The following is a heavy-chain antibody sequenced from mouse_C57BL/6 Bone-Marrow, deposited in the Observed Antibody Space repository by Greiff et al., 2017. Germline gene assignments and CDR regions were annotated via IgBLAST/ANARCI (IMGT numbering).Heavy chain of an antibody. V-gene: IGHV14-4*01. CDR3: TNGHNDYESFDY. D-gene: IGHD2-4*01. Sequence: EVQLQQSGAELVRPGASVKLSCTASGFNIKDDYMHWVKQRPEQGLEWIGWIDPENGDTEYASKFQGKATITAATSSNTASMQLSSLTSEGTAVYYCTNGHNDYESFDYWGQGTTHTVSS. CDR2: IDPENGDT. CDR1: GFNIKDDY. J-gene: IGHJ2*01.